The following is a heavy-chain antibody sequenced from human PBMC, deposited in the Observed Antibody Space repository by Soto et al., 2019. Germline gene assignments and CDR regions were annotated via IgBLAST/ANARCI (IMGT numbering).Heavy chain of an antibody. D-gene: IGHD3-22*01. V-gene: IGHV3-23*01. CDR2: LTGSGSAS. CDR3: AKHGSSYYYASA. J-gene: IGHJ4*01. Sequence: PGGYLRLSCAGSGFTFSNFAMSWVRQAPGKGLEWIASLTGSGSASYSADSVKRRFTISRDNPKNTLYLQMNSLRADATAVYYCAKHGSSYYYASARGNGTLVTVS. CDR1: GFTFSNFA.